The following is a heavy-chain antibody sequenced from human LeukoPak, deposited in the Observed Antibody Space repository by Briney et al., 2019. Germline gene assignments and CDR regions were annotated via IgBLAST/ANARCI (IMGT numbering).Heavy chain of an antibody. V-gene: IGHV3-30*04. J-gene: IGHJ5*02. Sequence: PGRSLRLSCAASGFTFSSYAMHWVRQAPGKGLEWVAVISYDGSNKYYADSVKGRFTISRDNSKNTLYLQMNSLRAEDTAVYYCARGYSYGSNWFDPWGQGTLVTVSS. CDR1: GFTFSSYA. CDR2: ISYDGSNK. D-gene: IGHD5-18*01. CDR3: ARGYSYGSNWFDP.